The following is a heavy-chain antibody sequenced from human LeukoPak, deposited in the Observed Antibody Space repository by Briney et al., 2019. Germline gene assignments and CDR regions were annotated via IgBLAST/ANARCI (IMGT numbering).Heavy chain of an antibody. V-gene: IGHV3-49*04. CDR3: TREGWALRYFLDN. J-gene: IGHJ4*02. CDR2: IRSKPYGGTT. Sequence: GGSLRLSCTASGFTFGDHSMNWVRQAPGKGLEWVGFIRSKPYGGTTEYAASVKGRFTISRDDSKSIAYLQMNSLKTEDTAVYYCTREGWALRYFLDNWGQGTLVTVSS. D-gene: IGHD1-26*01. CDR1: GFTFGDHS.